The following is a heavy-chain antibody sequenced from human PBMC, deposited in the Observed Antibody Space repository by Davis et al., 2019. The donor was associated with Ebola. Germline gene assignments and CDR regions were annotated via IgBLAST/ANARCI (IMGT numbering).Heavy chain of an antibody. Sequence: ASVKVSCKASGYTFTSYYMHWVRQAPGQGLEWMGIINPSGGSTSYAQKFQGRVTMTRDTSTSTVYMELSSLRSEDTAVYYCATPTPSTDYFDYWGQGTLVTVSS. D-gene: IGHD5/OR15-5a*01. CDR1: GYTFTSYY. CDR3: ATPTPSTDYFDY. V-gene: IGHV1-46*01. CDR2: INPSGGST. J-gene: IGHJ4*02.